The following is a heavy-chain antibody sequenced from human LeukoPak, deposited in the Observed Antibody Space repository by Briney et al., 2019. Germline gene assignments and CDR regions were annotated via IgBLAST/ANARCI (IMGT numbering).Heavy chain of an antibody. CDR1: SGSLSSYF. CDR2: IFYTGST. Sequence: SETLSLTCTVSSGSLSSYFWSWIRQPPGQEREWIGYIFYTGSTNSNPSLKSRVTISIDTSKNQFSLKLSSVTAADTAVYYCASGILTGLDYFDYWGQGALVTVSS. J-gene: IGHJ4*02. CDR3: ASGILTGLDYFDY. D-gene: IGHD3-9*01. V-gene: IGHV4-59*01.